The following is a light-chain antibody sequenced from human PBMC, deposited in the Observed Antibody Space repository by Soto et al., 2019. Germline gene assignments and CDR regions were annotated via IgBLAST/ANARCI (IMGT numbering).Light chain of an antibody. V-gene: IGKV1-9*01. CDR3: QHLSSYPRLT. J-gene: IGKJ3*01. Sequence: DIHLTQSPSLLSASVGDTVTITCRASQGITNYVAWYQQTPGKAPKLMIYAAYTLQTGVPSRFSGSGSGTEFILTISDLQPTDIATYYCQHLSSYPRLTFGPGTKVDIK. CDR1: QGITNY. CDR2: AAY.